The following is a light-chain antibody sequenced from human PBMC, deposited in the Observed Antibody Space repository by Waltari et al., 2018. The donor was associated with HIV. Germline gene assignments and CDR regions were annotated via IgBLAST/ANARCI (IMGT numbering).Light chain of an antibody. V-gene: IGKV1-39*01. CDR1: QSISTD. CDR3: QQSYTSPIT. J-gene: IGKJ3*01. Sequence: DIRMTQSPSSLSASVGDRVTITCRASQSISTDLNWYQQKPGKAPKLLIYSASTLQSGVPSRFGASGSGTDFTLTISSLQPEDFATYYCQQSYTSPITFGPGTTVDIK. CDR2: SAS.